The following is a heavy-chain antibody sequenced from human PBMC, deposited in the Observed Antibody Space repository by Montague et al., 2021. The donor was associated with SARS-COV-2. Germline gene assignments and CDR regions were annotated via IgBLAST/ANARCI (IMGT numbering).Heavy chain of an antibody. J-gene: IGHJ6*02. CDR3: ASEEVHYDILTGYLPAFFGMDV. V-gene: IGHV4-39*01. Sequence: SETRSLTCTVSGGSISSSSYYWGWIRQPPGKGLEWIGSIYYSGSTYYNPSLKSRVTISVDTSKNQFSLKLSSVTAADTAVYYCASEEVHYDILTGYLPAFFGMDVWGQGTTVTVSS. CDR1: GGSISSSSYY. CDR2: IYYSGST. D-gene: IGHD3-9*01.